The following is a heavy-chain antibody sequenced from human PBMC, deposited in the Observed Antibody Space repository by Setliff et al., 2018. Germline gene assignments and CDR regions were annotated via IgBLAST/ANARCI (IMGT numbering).Heavy chain of an antibody. CDR1: GGTFSSYG. Sequence: GASVKVSCKASGGTFSSYGISWVRQAPGQGLEWMGGTIPIFGSTNYAQKFQDRVTIITDESTSTAYMELRSLRTEDTAVYYCAREEVVVVSATSYHYYMDVWGKGTTVTVSS. V-gene: IGHV1-69*05. D-gene: IGHD2-15*01. J-gene: IGHJ6*03. CDR2: TIPIFGST. CDR3: AREEVVVVSATSYHYYMDV.